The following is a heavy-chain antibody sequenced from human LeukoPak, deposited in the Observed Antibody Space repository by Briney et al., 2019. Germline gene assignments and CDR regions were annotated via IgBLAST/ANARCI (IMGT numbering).Heavy chain of an antibody. D-gene: IGHD2-21*02. CDR1: GYSITSYW. J-gene: IGHJ3*01. CDR3: TSPQAAYCGGDCYSP. CDR2: IYPGDSGT. V-gene: IGHV5-51*01. Sequence: GESLKISCTGSGYSITSYWIGWVRQMPGKGLAWMGIIYPGDSGTRYSPSSQGQVTILADKSISTAYPQWSSLKPSDTAMYYCTSPQAAYCGGDCYSPWGQGTKVTVSS.